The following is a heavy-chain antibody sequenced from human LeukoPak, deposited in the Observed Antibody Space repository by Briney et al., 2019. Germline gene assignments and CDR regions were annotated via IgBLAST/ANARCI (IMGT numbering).Heavy chain of an antibody. CDR3: AGVGVGTFDY. CDR1: GFTFSSYE. CDR2: ISSSGSTI. J-gene: IGHJ4*02. V-gene: IGHV3-48*03. Sequence: GGSLRLSCAASGFTFSSYEMNWVRQAPGKGLEWVSYISSSGSTIYYADSVKGRFTISRDNAKNSLYLQMNSLRAEDTAVYYCAGVGVGTFDYWGQGTLVTVSS. D-gene: IGHD1-1*01.